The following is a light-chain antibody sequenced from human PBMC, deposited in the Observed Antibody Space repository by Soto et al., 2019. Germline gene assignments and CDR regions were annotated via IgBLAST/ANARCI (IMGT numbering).Light chain of an antibody. CDR1: SSNIGSNY. CDR3: AAWDDSLSAYVV. CDR2: RNN. V-gene: IGLV1-47*01. Sequence: QSVLTQPPSASGTPGQRVTISCSGSSSNIGSNYVYWYQQLRGTAPKLLIYRNNQRPSGVPDRFSGSKSGTSASLAISGLRSEDEAEYYCAAWDDSLSAYVVFGGGTKLTVL. J-gene: IGLJ2*01.